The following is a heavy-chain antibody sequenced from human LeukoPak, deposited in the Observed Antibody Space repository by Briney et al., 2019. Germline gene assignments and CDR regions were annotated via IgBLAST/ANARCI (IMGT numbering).Heavy chain of an antibody. V-gene: IGHV4-34*01. J-gene: IGHJ4*02. CDR1: GGSFSGYY. CDR2: INQSGST. Sequence: SETLSLTCAVGGSFSGYYWSWLRQSPGKGLEWIGEINQSGSTYYNPSLKSRVTISVDTSKNQFSLKLSSVTAADTAVYYCARRSGLQWLFDYWGQGTLVTVSS. CDR3: ARRSGLQWLFDY. D-gene: IGHD4-11*01.